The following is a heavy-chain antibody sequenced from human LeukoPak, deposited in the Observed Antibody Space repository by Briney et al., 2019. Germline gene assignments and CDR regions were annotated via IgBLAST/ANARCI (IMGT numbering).Heavy chain of an antibody. Sequence: PSQTLSLTCTVSGGSISSGDYYWSWIRQPPGKGLEWIGYIYYSGSTYYNPSLKSRVTISVDTSKNQFSLKLSSVTAADTAVYYCAREGKLRFLGDRRIDPWDQGTLVTVSS. V-gene: IGHV4-30-4*08. J-gene: IGHJ5*02. D-gene: IGHD3-3*01. CDR2: IYYSGST. CDR1: GGSISSGDYY. CDR3: AREGKLRFLGDRRIDP.